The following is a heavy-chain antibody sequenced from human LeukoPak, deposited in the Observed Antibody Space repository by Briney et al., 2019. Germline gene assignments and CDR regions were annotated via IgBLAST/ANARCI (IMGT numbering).Heavy chain of an antibody. J-gene: IGHJ4*02. Sequence: PSETLSLTCTVSGGSISSYYWSWIRQPPGKGLECLGYIYYSGSTNYNPSPKSRVTISVDTSKNQFSLKLSSVTAADTAVYYCALNDCSGGSCHDYWGQGTLVTVSS. CDR3: ALNDCSGGSCHDY. V-gene: IGHV4-59*12. D-gene: IGHD2-15*01. CDR2: IYYSGST. CDR1: GGSISSYY.